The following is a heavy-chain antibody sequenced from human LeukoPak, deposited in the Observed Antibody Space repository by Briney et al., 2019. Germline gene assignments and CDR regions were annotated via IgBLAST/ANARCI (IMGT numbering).Heavy chain of an antibody. V-gene: IGHV4-34*01. J-gene: IGHJ2*01. D-gene: IGHD6-19*01. CDR3: ARGNPGRLVQWLVRTNWYFDL. CDR2: INHSGST. Sequence: SETLSLTCTVSGGSISSYYWSWIRQPPGKGLEWIGEINHSGSTNYNPSPKSRVTISVDTSKNQFSLKLSSVTAADTAVYYCARGNPGRLVQWLVRTNWYFDLWGRGTLVTVSS. CDR1: GGSISSYY.